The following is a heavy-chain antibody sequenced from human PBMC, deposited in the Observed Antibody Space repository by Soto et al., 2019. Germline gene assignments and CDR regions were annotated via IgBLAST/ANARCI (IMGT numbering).Heavy chain of an antibody. Sequence: SVKVSCKTSGFTFSSSAVHWVRQARGHRLEWIGWIVVGSGNTKYAQKFQERVTITRDMSTSIAYMELSSLRSEDTAVYYCAAEIDDYGDYNYWGQGTLVTVSS. J-gene: IGHJ4*02. CDR3: AAEIDDYGDYNY. D-gene: IGHD4-17*01. CDR1: GFTFSSSA. CDR2: IVVGSGNT. V-gene: IGHV1-58*01.